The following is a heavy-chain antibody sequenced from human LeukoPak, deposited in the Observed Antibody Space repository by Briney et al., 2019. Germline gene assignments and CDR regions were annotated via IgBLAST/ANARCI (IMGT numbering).Heavy chain of an antibody. J-gene: IGHJ4*02. Sequence: GGSLRLSCAASGFTFSSYAMSWVRQAPGKGLEWVSVIYSGGSTYYADSVKGRFTISRDNSKNTLYLQMNSLRAEDTAVYYCARDGYDSSGYYSYYFDYWGQGTLVTVSS. CDR1: GFTFSSYA. CDR3: ARDGYDSSGYYSYYFDY. CDR2: IYSGGST. D-gene: IGHD3-22*01. V-gene: IGHV3-66*01.